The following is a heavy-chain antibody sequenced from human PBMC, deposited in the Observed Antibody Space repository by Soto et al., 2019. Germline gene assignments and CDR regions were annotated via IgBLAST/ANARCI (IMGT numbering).Heavy chain of an antibody. V-gene: IGHV1-69*02. CDR2: IIPMLSMS. D-gene: IGHD3-10*01. CDR3: AASYGSGSRPFDY. CDR1: VGTFNSYT. J-gene: IGHJ4*02. Sequence: QVQLVQSGAEVKKSGSSVRVSCKASVGTFNSYTLSWVRQAPGQRLEWMGRIIPMLSMSTYAQKFQGRVSMIADKSTNTVHLDLSSLRSDDTAIYYCAASYGSGSRPFDYWGQGTLVTVSS.